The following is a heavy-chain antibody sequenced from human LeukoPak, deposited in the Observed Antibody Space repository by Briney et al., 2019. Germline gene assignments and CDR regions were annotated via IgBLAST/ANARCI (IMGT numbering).Heavy chain of an antibody. CDR3: AREGGYSYGHPDY. CDR2: INHSGST. D-gene: IGHD5-18*01. Sequence: PSETLSLTCAVSGGSFSGYYWSWIRQPPGKGLEWIGGINHSGSTNYNPSLKSRVTISVDTSKNQFSLKLSSVTAADTAVYYCAREGGYSYGHPDYWGQGTLVTVSS. CDR1: GGSFSGYY. J-gene: IGHJ4*02. V-gene: IGHV4-34*01.